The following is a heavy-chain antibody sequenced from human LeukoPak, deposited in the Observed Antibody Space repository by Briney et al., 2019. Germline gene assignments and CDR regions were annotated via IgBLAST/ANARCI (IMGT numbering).Heavy chain of an antibody. Sequence: GGSLRLSCAASGFIFEEHAMHWVRQAPGKGLEWVSGITYSGGNIGYADSVKDRLSISRDNAKNSLFLKMNSLRSEDTALYYCAKDFGSGKRNSYYYMDVWGKGTTVTVSS. V-gene: IGHV3-9*01. D-gene: IGHD3-10*01. CDR3: AKDFGSGKRNSYYYMDV. CDR2: ITYSGGNI. J-gene: IGHJ6*03. CDR1: GFIFEEHA.